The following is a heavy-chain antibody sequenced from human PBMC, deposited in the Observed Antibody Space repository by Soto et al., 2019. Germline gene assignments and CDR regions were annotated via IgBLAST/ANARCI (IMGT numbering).Heavy chain of an antibody. CDR3: ARNPYSSGRFDP. CDR1: GYNFIDYD. CDR2: MTPNSGDT. V-gene: IGHV1-8*01. J-gene: IGHJ5*02. D-gene: IGHD6-19*01. Sequence: QVQLVQSGAEVKKPGASVKVSCKASGYNFIDYDINWVRQATGQGLGWMGWMTPNSGDTGYAQTFQGRISLTRDTSTGTAYMALISLESNDTAVYYCARNPYSSGRFDPWGQGTLVTVSS.